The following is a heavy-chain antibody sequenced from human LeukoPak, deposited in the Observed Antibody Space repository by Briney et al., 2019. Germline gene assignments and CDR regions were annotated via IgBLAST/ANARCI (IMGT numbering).Heavy chain of an antibody. V-gene: IGHV1-2*06. D-gene: IGHD6-19*01. CDR1: GYTFTGYY. J-gene: IGHJ4*02. CDR2: INPNSGGT. CDR3: ARSGYSSGWYGIDY. Sequence: ASVKVSCKASGYTFTGYYMHWVRQAPGQGLEWMGRINPNSGGTNYAQKFQGRVTMTRDTSISTPYMELSRLRSDDTAVYYCARSGYSSGWYGIDYWGQGTLVTVSS.